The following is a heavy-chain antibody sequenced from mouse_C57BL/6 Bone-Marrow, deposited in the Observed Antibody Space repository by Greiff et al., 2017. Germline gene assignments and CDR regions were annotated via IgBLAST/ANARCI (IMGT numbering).Heavy chain of an antibody. J-gene: IGHJ4*01. CDR3: VIYYDYDTGYYAMDY. CDR2: ISNGGGST. V-gene: IGHV5-12*01. D-gene: IGHD2-4*01. CDR1: GFTFSDYY. Sequence: EVKVVESGGGLVQPGGSLKLSCAASGFTFSDYYMYWVRQTPEKRLEWVAYISNGGGSTYYPDTVKGRFTISRDNAKNTLYLQMSRLKSEDTAMYYCVIYYDYDTGYYAMDYWGQGTSVTVSS.